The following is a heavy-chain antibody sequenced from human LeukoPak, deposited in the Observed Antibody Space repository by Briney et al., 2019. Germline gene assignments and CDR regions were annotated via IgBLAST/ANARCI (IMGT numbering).Heavy chain of an antibody. D-gene: IGHD3-3*01. V-gene: IGHV4-39*01. J-gene: IGHJ4*02. CDR2: IYYSGST. Sequence: PSETLSLTCTVSGGSISSYYWGWIRQPPGKGLEWIGSIYYSGSTYYIPSLKSRVTISVDTSKNQFSLKLSSVTAADTAVYYCARQLRFLEWFHFDYWGQGTLVTVSS. CDR3: ARQLRFLEWFHFDY. CDR1: GGSISSYY.